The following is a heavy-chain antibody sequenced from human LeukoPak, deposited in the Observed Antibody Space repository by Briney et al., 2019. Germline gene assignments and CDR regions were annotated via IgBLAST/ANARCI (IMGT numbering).Heavy chain of an antibody. D-gene: IGHD6-6*01. CDR1: GYSFTSYW. V-gene: IGHV5-51*01. J-gene: IGHJ4*02. Sequence: GESLKISCKGSGYSFTSYWIGWVRQLPGKGLEWMGIIYPGDSDTRYSPSFQGQVTISADKSISTAYLQWSSLKASDTAMYYCARQGGLYSSSTEGDFDYWGQGTLVTVSS. CDR2: IYPGDSDT. CDR3: ARQGGLYSSSTEGDFDY.